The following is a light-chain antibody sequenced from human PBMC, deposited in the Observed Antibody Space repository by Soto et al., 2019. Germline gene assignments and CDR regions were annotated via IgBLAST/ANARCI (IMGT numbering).Light chain of an antibody. J-gene: IGLJ1*01. Sequence: QSVLTQPASVSVSPGQSITISCTGTTSDIGGYNFVSWYQQHPGKAPKLMIYDVSYRPSGVSNRFSGSKSGNTASLTISGLQPEDEADYYCSSYTTTVSLYVFGTGTKVTVL. CDR1: TSDIGGYNF. V-gene: IGLV2-14*03. CDR3: SSYTTTVSLYV. CDR2: DVS.